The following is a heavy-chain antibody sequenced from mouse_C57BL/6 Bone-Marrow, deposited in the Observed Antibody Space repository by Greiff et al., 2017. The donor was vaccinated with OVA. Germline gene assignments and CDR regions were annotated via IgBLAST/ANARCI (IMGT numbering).Heavy chain of an antibody. CDR3: ARRGRSNFYWYFDV. V-gene: IGHV4-1*01. Sequence: CATGGVDFSRYWMSWVRRAPGKGLEWIGEINPDSSTINYAPSLKDKFIISRDNAKNTLYLQMSKVRSEDTALYYCARRGRSNFYWYFDVWGTGTTVTVSS. D-gene: IGHD2-5*01. J-gene: IGHJ1*03. CDR2: INPDSSTI. CDR1: GVDFSRYW.